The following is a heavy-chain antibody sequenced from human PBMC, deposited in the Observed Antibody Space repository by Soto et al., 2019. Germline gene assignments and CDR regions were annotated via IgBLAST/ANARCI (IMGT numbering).Heavy chain of an antibody. V-gene: IGHV1-69*12. CDR1: GGTFSSYA. CDR3: ASSRTGYYYDSSGYLTPNFDY. J-gene: IGHJ4*02. Sequence: QVQLVQSGAEVKKPGSSVKVSCKASGGTFSSYAISWVRQAPGQGLEWMGGILPIFGTANYAQKFQGRVTITADESTSTAYMELSSLRSEDTAVYYCASSRTGYYYDSSGYLTPNFDYWGQGTLVTVSS. D-gene: IGHD3-22*01. CDR2: ILPIFGTA.